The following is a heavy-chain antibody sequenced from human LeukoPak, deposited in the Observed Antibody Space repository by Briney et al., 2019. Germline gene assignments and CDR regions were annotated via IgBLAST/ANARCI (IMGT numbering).Heavy chain of an antibody. D-gene: IGHD6-19*01. CDR2: ISGTSNTT. CDR3: ARDLGSYSSGWYMGFDY. Sequence: GGSLRLSCVGSGFTLSSYSMNWVRQAPGKGLEWVSYISGTSNTTYYADSVKGRFTVSRDNAKNSLYLQMNSLRAEDTAIYYCARDLGSYSSGWYMGFDYWGQGTLVTVSS. CDR1: GFTLSSYS. V-gene: IGHV3-48*01. J-gene: IGHJ4*02.